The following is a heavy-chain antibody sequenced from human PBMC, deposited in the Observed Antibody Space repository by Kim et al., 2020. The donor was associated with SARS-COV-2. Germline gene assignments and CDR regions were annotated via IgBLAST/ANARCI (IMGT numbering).Heavy chain of an antibody. CDR3: VRGEVDYPDWFDP. D-gene: IGHD3-9*01. J-gene: IGHJ5*02. V-gene: IGHV4-31*03. CDR2: IYYSGST. CDR1: GGSISSGGYY. Sequence: SETLSLTCTVSGGSISSGGYYWSWIHQHPGKGLEWIGYIYYSGSTYYNPSLKSRVTISVDTSKNQFSLKLSSVTAADTAVYYCVRGEVDYPDWFDPWGQGTLVTVSS.